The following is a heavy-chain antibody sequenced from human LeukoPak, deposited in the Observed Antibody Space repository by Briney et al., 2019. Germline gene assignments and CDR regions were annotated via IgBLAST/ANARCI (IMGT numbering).Heavy chain of an antibody. V-gene: IGHV3-7*03. CDR3: ARDRVLGVRGVITYYYGMDV. CDR2: IKQDGSEK. Sequence: GGSLRLSCAASGFTFSSYWMSWVRQAPGKGLEWVANIKQDGSEKYYVDSVKGRFTISRDNAKNSLYLQMNSLRAEDTAVYYCARDRVLGVRGVITYYYGMDVWGQGTTVTVSS. CDR1: GFTFSSYW. D-gene: IGHD3-10*01. J-gene: IGHJ6*02.